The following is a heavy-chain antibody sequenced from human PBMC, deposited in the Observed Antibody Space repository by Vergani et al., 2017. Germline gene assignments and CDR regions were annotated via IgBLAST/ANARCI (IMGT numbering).Heavy chain of an antibody. J-gene: IGHJ6*02. D-gene: IGHD6-13*01. Sequence: EVQLVQSGAEVKKPGESLKISCKGSGYSFTSYWIGWVGQMPGKGLGWMGIIYPGDSDTRDSPSFQGQGTIPAAKSISTAYLQWSSLKASDTAMYYCARFVIAAARGMDVWGQGTTVTVSS. V-gene: IGHV5-51*01. CDR3: ARFVIAAARGMDV. CDR1: GYSFTSYW. CDR2: IYPGDSDT.